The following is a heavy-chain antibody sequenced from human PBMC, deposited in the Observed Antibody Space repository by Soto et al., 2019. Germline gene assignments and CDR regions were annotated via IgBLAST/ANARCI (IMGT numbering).Heavy chain of an antibody. J-gene: IGHJ4*02. CDR1: GLTVSSNY. V-gene: IGHV3-53*01. CDR3: AKDSTVTTVGSFDY. CDR2: IYSGGSS. Sequence: GGSLRLSCAASGLTVSSNYMSWVRQAPGKGLEWVSVIYSGGSSYYADSVKGRFTISRDNSKNTLYLQMNSLRAEDTAVYYCAKDSTVTTVGSFDYWGQGTLVTVSS. D-gene: IGHD4-17*01.